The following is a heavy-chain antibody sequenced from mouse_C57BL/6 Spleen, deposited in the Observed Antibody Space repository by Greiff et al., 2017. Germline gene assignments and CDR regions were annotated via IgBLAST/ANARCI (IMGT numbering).Heavy chain of an antibody. J-gene: IGHJ2*01. D-gene: IGHD1-1*01. CDR2: IRNKANNHAT. CDR1: GFTFSDAW. Sequence: EVKVEESGGGLVQPGGSMKLSCAASGFTFSDAWMDWVRQSPEQGLEWVAEIRNKANNHATYYAESLKGRFTISRDDSKSSVYLQMNSLRAEDTGIYYCTSGSTYYFDYWGQGTTLTVSS. CDR3: TSGSTYYFDY. V-gene: IGHV6-6*01.